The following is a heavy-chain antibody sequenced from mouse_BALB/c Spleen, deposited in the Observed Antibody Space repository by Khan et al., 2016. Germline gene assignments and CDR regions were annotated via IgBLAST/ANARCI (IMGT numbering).Heavy chain of an antibody. J-gene: IGHJ4*01. CDR3: ASEGIYYVTYYCAMDY. CDR2: ISYDGTN. Sequence: EVQLQESGPGLVKPSQSLSLTCSVTGYSITSGYYWNWIRQFPGNKLEWMGYISYDGTNNYNPSLKNRISITRDTSKNQFFLKLNSVTTEDTATSYYASEGIYYVTYYCAMDYWGQGTSVTVSS. V-gene: IGHV3-6*02. D-gene: IGHD1-1*01. CDR1: GYSITSGYY.